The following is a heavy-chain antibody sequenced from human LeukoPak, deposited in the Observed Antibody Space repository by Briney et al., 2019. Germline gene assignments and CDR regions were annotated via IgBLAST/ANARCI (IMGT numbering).Heavy chain of an antibody. CDR2: ISSSGDNR. CDR3: ATNPKCQQLVLGNYYYYYMDV. CDR1: VFTFISYT. J-gene: IGHJ6*03. D-gene: IGHD6-13*01. V-gene: IGHV3-23*01. Sequence: GLLRLSCAAFVFTFISYTMSCVRRAPETGLEGVSYISSSGDNRDNTDSVKGRFTISIDKSKSTLYLQMNSLIVEDTAVYYCATNPKCQQLVLGNYYYYYMDVWGKGTTVTVS.